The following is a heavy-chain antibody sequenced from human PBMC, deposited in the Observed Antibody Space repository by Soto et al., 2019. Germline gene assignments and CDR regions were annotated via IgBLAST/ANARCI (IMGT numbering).Heavy chain of an antibody. D-gene: IGHD6-13*01. V-gene: IGHV3-73*01. CDR3: TRLHFIVEPGINY. J-gene: IGHJ4*02. CDR1: GFSFSDSG. Sequence: PVGSLRLSCAASGFSFSDSGIHWVRQASGKGLEWVGRIRTKSNSYAAAYAASVKGRFTISRDDSKNTAYLQMNSLKTEDTAVYYCTRLHFIVEPGINYWGQGTLVTVSS. CDR2: IRTKSNSYAA.